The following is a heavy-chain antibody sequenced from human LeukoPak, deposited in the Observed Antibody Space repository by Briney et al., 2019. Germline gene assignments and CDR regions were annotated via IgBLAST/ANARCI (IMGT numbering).Heavy chain of an antibody. D-gene: IGHD1-7*01. V-gene: IGHV1-58*01. CDR3: AKDERNWNYNLASQTYD. J-gene: IGHJ4*02. CDR1: GFTFTSSA. CDR2: IVAGSGNT. Sequence: EASVKVSCKASGFTFTSSAVQWVRQARGQRLEWIGWIVAGSGNTNYAQKFQERVTITRDMSTSTAYMELSSLRSEDTAVYYCAKDERNWNYNLASQTYDWGQGTLVTVSS.